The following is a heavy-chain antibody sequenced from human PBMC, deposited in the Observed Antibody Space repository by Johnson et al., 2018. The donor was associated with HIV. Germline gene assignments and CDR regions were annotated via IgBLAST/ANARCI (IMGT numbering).Heavy chain of an antibody. D-gene: IGHD3-16*01. CDR1: GFTFDDYG. Sequence: EVQLMESGGGLVQPGGSLRLSCAASGFTFDDYGMSWVRQAPGKGLEWVSGINWNGGSTGYADSVKGRFTISRDNAKNSLYLQMNSLRAEDTALYYRARVTRQGVALYIWGKGTMVTVSS. CDR3: ARVTRQGVALYI. V-gene: IGHV3-20*04. CDR2: INWNGGST. J-gene: IGHJ3*02.